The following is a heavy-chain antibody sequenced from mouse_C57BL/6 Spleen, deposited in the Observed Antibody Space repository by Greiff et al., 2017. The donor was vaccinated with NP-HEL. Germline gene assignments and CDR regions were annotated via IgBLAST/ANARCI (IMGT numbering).Heavy chain of an antibody. J-gene: IGHJ4*01. Sequence: LVESGPELVKPGASVKISCKASGYAFSSSWMNWVKQRPGKGLEWIGRIYPGDGDTNYNGKFKGKATLTADKSSSTAYMQLSSLTSEDSAVYFCARYYGSPYAMDYWGQGTSVTVSS. V-gene: IGHV1-82*01. CDR1: GYAFSSSW. CDR2: IYPGDGDT. D-gene: IGHD1-1*01. CDR3: ARYYGSPYAMDY.